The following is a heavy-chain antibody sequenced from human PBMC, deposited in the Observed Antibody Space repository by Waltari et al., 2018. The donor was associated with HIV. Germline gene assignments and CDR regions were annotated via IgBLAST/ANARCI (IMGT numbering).Heavy chain of an antibody. CDR3: ARGLGSRPFFRAYEP. D-gene: IGHD3-16*01. V-gene: IGHV4-34*01. Sequence: QVQLRQWGAGLLKPSETLSLTCAVYGASFNDYFWAWFRRSPEKGLEWIGENDHRGETNYNPSFKTRVVISVDMYKNQFSLRLKSATAADTAVYYCARGLGSRPFFRAYEPWGQGTLVTVSS. CDR2: NDHRGET. CDR1: GASFNDYF. J-gene: IGHJ4*02.